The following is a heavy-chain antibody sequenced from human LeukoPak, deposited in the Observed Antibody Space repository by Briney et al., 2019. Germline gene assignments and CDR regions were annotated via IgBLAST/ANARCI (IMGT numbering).Heavy chain of an antibody. Sequence: SETLSLTCTVSGGSISSYYWSWIRQPPGKGLEWIGYIYYSGSTNYNPSLKSRVTISVDTSKNQFSLKLSSVTAADTAVYYCAGRKGGDAFDIWGQGTMVTVSS. CDR2: IYYSGST. J-gene: IGHJ3*02. D-gene: IGHD3-16*01. V-gene: IGHV4-59*01. CDR3: AGRKGGDAFDI. CDR1: GGSISSYY.